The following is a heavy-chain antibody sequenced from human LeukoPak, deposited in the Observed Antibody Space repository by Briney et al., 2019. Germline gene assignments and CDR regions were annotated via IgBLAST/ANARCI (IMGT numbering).Heavy chain of an antibody. V-gene: IGHV4-30-4*01. Sequence: SSETLSLTCTVSGGSISSGDYYWSWIRQPPGKGLEWIGYIYYSGSTYYNPSLKSRVTISVDTSKNQFSLKLSSVTAADTAVYYCATMRWPNGKEFDPWGQGTLVTVSS. CDR2: IYYSGST. CDR3: ATMRWPNGKEFDP. CDR1: GGSISSGDYY. J-gene: IGHJ5*02. D-gene: IGHD5-24*01.